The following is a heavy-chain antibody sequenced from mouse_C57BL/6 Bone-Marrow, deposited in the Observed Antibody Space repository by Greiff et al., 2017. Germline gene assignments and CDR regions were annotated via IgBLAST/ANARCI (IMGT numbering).Heavy chain of an antibody. Sequence: VQLQESGPGLVQPSQSLSITCTVSGFSLTSYGVHWVRQSPGKGLEWLGVIWSGGSTDYYAAFISRLSISKDNSKSQVFFKMNSLQADDTAIDYCARAYGSSYAYWGQGTLVTVSA. J-gene: IGHJ3*01. CDR2: IWSGGST. CDR3: ARAYGSSYAY. V-gene: IGHV2-2*01. CDR1: GFSLTSYG. D-gene: IGHD1-1*01.